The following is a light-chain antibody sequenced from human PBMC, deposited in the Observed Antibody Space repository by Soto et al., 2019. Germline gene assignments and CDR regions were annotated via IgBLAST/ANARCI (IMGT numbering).Light chain of an antibody. V-gene: IGKV3-15*01. CDR2: GAS. CDR3: QQYNNWPPT. J-gene: IGKJ1*01. Sequence: EIVMTQSPATLSVSPGERATLSCRASQSVNSNLAWYQQKPGQAPRLLIYGASTRATGIPARFSGSGSGTEFTLTISSLQSEDFAVYHCQQYNNWPPTFGQGTKVEIK. CDR1: QSVNSN.